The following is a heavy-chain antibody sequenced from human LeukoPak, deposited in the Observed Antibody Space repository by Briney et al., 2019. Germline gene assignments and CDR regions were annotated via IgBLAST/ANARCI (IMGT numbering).Heavy chain of an antibody. CDR1: GFTFSSYG. Sequence: GGSLRLSCAASGFTFSSYGMHWVRQAPGKGLEWVAFTRYDGSNKYYADSVKGRFTISRDNSRNTLYLQMNSLRAEDTAVYYCAKEEVISGNHGVYFDYWGQGTLVTVSS. D-gene: IGHD3-22*01. CDR2: TRYDGSNK. CDR3: AKEEVISGNHGVYFDY. V-gene: IGHV3-30*02. J-gene: IGHJ4*02.